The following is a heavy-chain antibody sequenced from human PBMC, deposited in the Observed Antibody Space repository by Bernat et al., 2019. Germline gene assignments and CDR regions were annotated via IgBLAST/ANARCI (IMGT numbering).Heavy chain of an antibody. Sequence: QVQLVESGGGVVQPGRSLRLSCAASGFTFSSYGMHWVRQAPGKGLERVAVISYDGSNKYYADSVKGRFTISRDNSKNMLYLQMNSLRAEDTAVYYCARAYDFWSGYYTFYYYYGMDVWGQGTTVTVSS. V-gene: IGHV3-30*03. D-gene: IGHD3-3*01. CDR3: ARAYDFWSGYYTFYYYYGMDV. CDR1: GFTFSSYG. CDR2: ISYDGSNK. J-gene: IGHJ6*02.